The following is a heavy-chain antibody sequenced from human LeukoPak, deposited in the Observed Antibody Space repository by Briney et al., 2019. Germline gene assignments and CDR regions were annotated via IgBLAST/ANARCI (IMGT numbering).Heavy chain of an antibody. J-gene: IGHJ5*02. D-gene: IGHD5-18*01. Sequence: SETLSLTCTVSGGSISSYYWSWIRQPAGKGLEWIGRIYTSGSTNYNPSLKSRVTMSVDTSKNQFSLKLSPVTAADTAVYYCARGRGSYGYYNWFDPWGQGTLVTVSS. V-gene: IGHV4-4*07. CDR3: ARGRGSYGYYNWFDP. CDR2: IYTSGST. CDR1: GGSISSYY.